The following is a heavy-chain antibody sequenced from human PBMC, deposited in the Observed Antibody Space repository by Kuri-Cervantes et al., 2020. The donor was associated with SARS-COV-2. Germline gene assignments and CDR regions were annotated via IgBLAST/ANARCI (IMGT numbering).Heavy chain of an antibody. CDR3: ARDWEDYFDY. CDR1: GFTFSSYA. Sequence: GGSLRLSCAASGFTFSSYAMHWVRQAPGKGLEYVSAISSNGGSTYYADSVKGRFTISRDNSKNTLYLQMGSLRSEDTAVYYCARDWEDYFDYWGQGTLVTVSS. CDR2: ISSNGGST. V-gene: IGHV3-64*02. D-gene: IGHD1-26*01. J-gene: IGHJ4*02.